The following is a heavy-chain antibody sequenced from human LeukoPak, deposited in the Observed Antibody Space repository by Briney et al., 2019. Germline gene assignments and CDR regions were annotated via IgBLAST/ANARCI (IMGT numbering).Heavy chain of an antibody. V-gene: IGHV1-2*06. J-gene: IGHJ3*02. CDR2: INPNNGGT. D-gene: IGHD3-22*01. CDR3: AGEDNSSGYRPFDI. Sequence: ASVKVSCKASGYTITGYYIHWVRQAPGQGLEWMGRINPNNGGTNYAQKFQGRVTMTRDMSMSTAYMELSRLRSVDTAVYYCAGEDNSSGYRPFDIWGQGTMVTVPS. CDR1: GYTITGYY.